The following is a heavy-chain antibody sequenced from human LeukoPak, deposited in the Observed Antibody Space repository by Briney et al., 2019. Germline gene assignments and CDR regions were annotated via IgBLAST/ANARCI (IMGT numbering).Heavy chain of an antibody. CDR1: GGSINNYY. CDR3: ARGRYCSADICSGGDAFDI. CDR2: IYTRGST. D-gene: IGHD2-15*01. Sequence: SETLSLTCTVSGGSINNYYWSRIPQPAGKGLEWIGRIYTRGSTNYNPSLKSRVTKSVDTSKNQFSLKLSSVTAADTAVYYCARGRYCSADICSGGDAFDIWGQGTMVSV. V-gene: IGHV4-4*07. J-gene: IGHJ3*02.